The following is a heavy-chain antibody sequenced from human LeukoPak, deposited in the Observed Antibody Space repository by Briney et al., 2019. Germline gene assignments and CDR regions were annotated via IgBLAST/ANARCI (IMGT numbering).Heavy chain of an antibody. D-gene: IGHD3-22*01. J-gene: IGHJ4*02. Sequence: GGSLRLSCAASGFTVSSNYMSWVRQAPGKGLEWVSVIYRGGSTYYADSVKGRFTISRHNSKNTLYLQMKSLRAEDTAMYYCARESGLLGDYWGQGTLVTVSS. CDR1: GFTVSSNY. CDR3: ARESGLLGDY. CDR2: IYRGGST. V-gene: IGHV3-53*04.